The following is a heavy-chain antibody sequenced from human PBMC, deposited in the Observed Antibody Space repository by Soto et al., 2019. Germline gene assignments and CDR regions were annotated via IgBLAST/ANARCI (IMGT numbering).Heavy chain of an antibody. CDR2: TYYRSKWYN. CDR1: GDSVSSNSAA. CDR3: ARETVVPAATAKYYYYYYGMDV. Sequence: PSQTLSLTCAISGDSVSSNSAAWNWIRQSPSRGLEWLGRTYYRSKWYNDYAVSVKSRITINPDTSKNQFSLQLNSVTPEDTAVYYCARETVVPAATAKYYYYYYGMDVWGQGTTVTVSS. J-gene: IGHJ6*02. D-gene: IGHD2-2*01. V-gene: IGHV6-1*01.